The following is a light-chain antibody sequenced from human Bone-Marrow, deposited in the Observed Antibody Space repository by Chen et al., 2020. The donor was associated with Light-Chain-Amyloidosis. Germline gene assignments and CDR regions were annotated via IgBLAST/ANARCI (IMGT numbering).Light chain of an antibody. CDR3: GAWASSLSAGF. CDR1: TSYIGNNY. J-gene: IGLJ2*01. CDR2: DNN. V-gene: IGLV1-51*01. Sequence: QSVLTQPPSVSAAPGQRGTISCSGSTSYIGNNYVSGYQHLPGTAPKLLIYDNNRRPSGIRDRFSASKSVPSGTLGITGHQTEDEADYYSGAWASSLSAGFFGGGTRLTAL.